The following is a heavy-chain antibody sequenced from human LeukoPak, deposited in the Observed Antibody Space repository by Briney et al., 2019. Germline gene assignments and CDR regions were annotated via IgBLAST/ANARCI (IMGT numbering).Heavy chain of an antibody. V-gene: IGHV4-39*01. CDR2: IYYSGST. CDR1: GGSISSSSYY. Sequence: SETLSLTCTVSGGSISSSSYYWGWIRQPPGKGLEWIGSIYYSGSTYYNPSLKSRVTISVDTSKNQFSLKLSSVTAADTAVYYCAGQGPLAAAGQFDYWGQGTLVTVSS. CDR3: AGQGPLAAAGQFDY. D-gene: IGHD6-13*01. J-gene: IGHJ4*02.